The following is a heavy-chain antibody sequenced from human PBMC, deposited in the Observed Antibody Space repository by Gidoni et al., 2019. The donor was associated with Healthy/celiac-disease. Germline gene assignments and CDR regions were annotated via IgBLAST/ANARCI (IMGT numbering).Heavy chain of an antibody. Sequence: PGLVKPSQTLSLTCTVSGGSISSGGYYWSWIRQHPGKGLEWIGYIYYSGSTYYNPSLKSRVTISVDTSKNQFSLKLSSVTAADTAVYYCAREQHDYGDGYYYGMDVWGQGTTVTVSS. CDR1: GGSISSGGYY. D-gene: IGHD4-17*01. V-gene: IGHV4-31*03. CDR2: IYYSGST. CDR3: AREQHDYGDGYYYGMDV. J-gene: IGHJ6*02.